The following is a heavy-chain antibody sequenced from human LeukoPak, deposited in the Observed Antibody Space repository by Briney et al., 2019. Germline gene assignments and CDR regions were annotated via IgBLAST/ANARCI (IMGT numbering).Heavy chain of an antibody. CDR2: INPNSCGT. CDR1: GYTFTGYY. CDR3: ARAPSIAAAGTNNWFDP. D-gene: IGHD6-13*01. Sequence: ASVTVSCKASGYTFTGYYMHWVRQAPGQGLEWMGWINPNSCGTNNEQRFKSSVTMTRNTPVSIADVALRSQRSDDTTVYYCARAPSIAAAGTNNWFDPWGQGTLVTVSS. V-gene: IGHV1-2*02. J-gene: IGHJ5*02.